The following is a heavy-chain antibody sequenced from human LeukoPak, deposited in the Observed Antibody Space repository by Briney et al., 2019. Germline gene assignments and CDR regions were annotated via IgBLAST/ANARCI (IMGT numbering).Heavy chain of an antibody. V-gene: IGHV4-39*07. J-gene: IGHJ5*02. CDR3: ASLVGYCTNGVCRGWFDP. CDR1: GGSISSSSYY. D-gene: IGHD2-8*01. CDR2: IYYIRST. Sequence: SETLSLTCTVSGGSISSSSYYWGWIRQPPGKWLEWMWSIYYIRSTSYNPSLTSRVTISVDTSKNQFSLKLSSVTAADTAVYYCASLVGYCTNGVCRGWFDPWGQGTLVTVSS.